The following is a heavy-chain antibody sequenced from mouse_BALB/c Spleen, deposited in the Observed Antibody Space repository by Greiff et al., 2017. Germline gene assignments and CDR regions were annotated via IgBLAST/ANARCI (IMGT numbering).Heavy chain of an antibody. D-gene: IGHD2-4*01. CDR3: TRDKYDYDGAWFAY. V-gene: IGHV5-6-4*01. CDR1: GFTFSSYT. CDR2: ISSGGSYT. J-gene: IGHJ3*01. Sequence: EVKLVESGGGLVKPGGSLKLSCAASGFTFSSYTMSWVRQTPEKRLEWVATISSGGSYTYYPDSVKGRFTISRDNAKNTLYLQMSSLKSEDTAMYYCTRDKYDYDGAWFAYWGQGTLVTVSA.